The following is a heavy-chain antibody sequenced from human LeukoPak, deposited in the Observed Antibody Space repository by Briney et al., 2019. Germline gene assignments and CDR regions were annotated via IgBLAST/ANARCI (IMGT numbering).Heavy chain of an antibody. D-gene: IGHD4/OR15-4a*01. V-gene: IGHV3-48*01. CDR3: AKRPGARRGPLDY. CDR1: GFTLSSYS. Sequence: GGSLRLSCAASGFTLSSYSMNWVRQASGKRPEWVSYIRSSSGRREYADSVKGRFTISTDNAKNSLYLQMNSLRAEDTAVYYCAKRPGARRGPLDYWGQGTLVTVSS. J-gene: IGHJ4*02. CDR2: IRSSSGRR.